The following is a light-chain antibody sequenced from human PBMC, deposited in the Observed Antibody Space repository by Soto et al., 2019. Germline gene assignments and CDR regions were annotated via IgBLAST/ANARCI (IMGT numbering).Light chain of an antibody. V-gene: IGLV1-44*01. CDR1: SSNIGSNA. J-gene: IGLJ3*02. CDR2: GRN. Sequence: QAVVTQPPSASGTPGQRVTISCSGSSSNIGSNAVNWYQQVPGTAPKLLIYGRNQRPSGVPDRFSGSKSGTSASLAISGLQSDDEADYYCATWDDSLNGPLFGGGTKVTVL. CDR3: ATWDDSLNGPL.